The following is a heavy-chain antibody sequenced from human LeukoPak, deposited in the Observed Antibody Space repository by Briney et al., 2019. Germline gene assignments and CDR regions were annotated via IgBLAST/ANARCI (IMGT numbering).Heavy chain of an antibody. CDR3: ASRRDYGINY. D-gene: IGHD4-17*01. CDR2: IYSGGTT. Sequence: GGSLRLSCAASGFTFSSYVMSWVRQAPGKGLEWVSVIYSGGTTYYADSVKGRFTISRDNSKNTLYLQMNSLRADDTAVYYCASRRDYGINYWGQGTLVTVSS. J-gene: IGHJ4*02. V-gene: IGHV3-53*01. CDR1: GFTFSSYV.